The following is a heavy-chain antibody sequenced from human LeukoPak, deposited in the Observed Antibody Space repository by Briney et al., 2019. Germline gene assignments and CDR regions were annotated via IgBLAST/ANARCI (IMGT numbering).Heavy chain of an antibody. J-gene: IGHJ4*02. CDR1: GGSISTYY. Sequence: SETLSLTCTVSGGSISTYYWSWIRQPPGKELEWIASIYYSGGTNFNPSLKSRVTISVDTSKNQFSLKLRSVTAADTAVYYCARRGHSGSYYTFDYWGQGTLVAVSS. V-gene: IGHV4-59*01. CDR3: ARRGHSGSYYTFDY. D-gene: IGHD1-26*01. CDR2: IYYSGGT.